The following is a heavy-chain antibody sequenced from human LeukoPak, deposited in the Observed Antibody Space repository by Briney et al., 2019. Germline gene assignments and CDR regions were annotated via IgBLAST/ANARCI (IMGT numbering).Heavy chain of an antibody. J-gene: IGHJ4*02. CDR1: GFTFSNYG. V-gene: IGHV1-46*01. D-gene: IGHD3-16*02. CDR3: ARVHVWGSYRYPYFDY. Sequence: GGSLRLSCAASGFTFSNYGMHWVRQAPGQGLEWMGLINPTGGSTGYAQKFQGRVTMTRDMSTSTVYMELSSLRSEDTAVYYCARVHVWGSYRYPYFDYWGQGTLVAVSS. CDR2: INPTGGST.